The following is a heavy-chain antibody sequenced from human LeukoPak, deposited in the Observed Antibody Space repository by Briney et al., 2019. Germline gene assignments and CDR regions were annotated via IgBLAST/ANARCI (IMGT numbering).Heavy chain of an antibody. V-gene: IGHV3-23*01. CDR2: ISGSGGST. Sequence: GGSLRLSCAASGFTFSSYAMSWVRQAPGKGLEWFSAISGSGGSTYYADSVKGRFTISRDNSKNTLYLQMNSLRAEDTAVYYCASEQGDSSGWYDLGYYYYYGMDVWGQGTTVTVSS. CDR1: GFTFSSYA. D-gene: IGHD6-19*01. CDR3: ASEQGDSSGWYDLGYYYYYGMDV. J-gene: IGHJ6*02.